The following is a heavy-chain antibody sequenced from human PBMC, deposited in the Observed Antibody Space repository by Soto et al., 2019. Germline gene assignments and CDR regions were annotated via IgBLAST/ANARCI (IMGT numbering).Heavy chain of an antibody. V-gene: IGHV3-30-3*01. D-gene: IGHD2-15*01. CDR1: GFAFISYA. J-gene: IGHJ6*02. CDR3: ARDIRQGGLYYYYYGMDV. Sequence: PGWSLRLSCAASGFAFISYAMHWGGHSPGKGREWVAVISYDGSNKYYADSVKGRFTISRDNSKNTLYLQMNSLRAEDTAVYYCARDIRQGGLYYYYYGMDVWGQGTTVTVSS. CDR2: ISYDGSNK.